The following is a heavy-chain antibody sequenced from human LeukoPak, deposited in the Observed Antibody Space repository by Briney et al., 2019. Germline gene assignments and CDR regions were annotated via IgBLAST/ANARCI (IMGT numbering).Heavy chain of an antibody. V-gene: IGHV3-7*05. CDR2: IKQDGSEK. CDR3: AREFGGSYYFDY. J-gene: IGHJ4*02. D-gene: IGHD3-10*01. Sequence: GGSLRLSCAASGFAFSTYWMTWVRQAPGKGLEWVAKIKQDGSEKYYVDSVKGRFTISRDNAKNSLYLQMNSLRAEDTAVYYCAREFGGSYYFDYWGQGTLVTVSS. CDR1: GFAFSTYW.